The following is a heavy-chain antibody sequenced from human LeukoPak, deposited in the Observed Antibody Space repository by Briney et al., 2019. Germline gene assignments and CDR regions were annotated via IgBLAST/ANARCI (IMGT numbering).Heavy chain of an antibody. V-gene: IGHV3-21*01. CDR2: ISSSSSYI. Sequence: GGSLRLSCAASGFTFSSYSMNWVRQAPGKGLEWVSSISSSSSYIYYADSVKGRFTISRDNAKNSLYLQMNSLRAEDTAVYYCARDWADSITISEDGFDIWGQGTMVTVSS. J-gene: IGHJ3*02. CDR3: ARDWADSITISEDGFDI. D-gene: IGHD3-9*01. CDR1: GFTFSSYS.